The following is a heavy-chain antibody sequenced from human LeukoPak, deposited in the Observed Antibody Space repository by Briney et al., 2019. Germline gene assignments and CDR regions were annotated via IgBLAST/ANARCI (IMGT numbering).Heavy chain of an antibody. J-gene: IGHJ6*03. D-gene: IGHD3-22*01. CDR2: ISYSGNT. CDR1: AGSISSSDYY. Sequence: PSETLSLTCTVSAGSISSSDYYWGWIRQSPGKGLEWIGRISYSGNTYYNPSLKSRVTISVDTSKNHFSLMLSSVTAADTAVYYCARLTHSYYSDTSGYYPYYYMDVWGKGTRVTVSS. V-gene: IGHV4-39*02. CDR3: ARLTHSYYSDTSGYYPYYYMDV.